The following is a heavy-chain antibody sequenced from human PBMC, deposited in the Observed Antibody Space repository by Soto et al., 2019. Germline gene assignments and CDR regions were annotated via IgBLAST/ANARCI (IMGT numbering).Heavy chain of an antibody. CDR1: GGSFSSYT. Sequence: QAQLVQSGAEVKKPGSSVRLSCSTSGGSFSSYTLNWVRQAPGQGLEWLGRIIPVLTITDYAQKFRGRLTITGGKSSNTAYMELTSLRSDDTAVYYCARRRYCGADCYKNYYFGMDVWGQGTTVTVSS. CDR2: IIPVLTIT. CDR3: ARRRYCGADCYKNYYFGMDV. J-gene: IGHJ6*02. V-gene: IGHV1-69*02. D-gene: IGHD2-21*02.